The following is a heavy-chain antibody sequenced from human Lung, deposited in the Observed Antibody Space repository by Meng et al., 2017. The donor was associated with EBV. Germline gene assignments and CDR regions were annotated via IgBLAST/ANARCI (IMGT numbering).Heavy chain of an antibody. D-gene: IGHD3-10*01. Sequence: VHLLHVGAEVKKPGASVRVSCEASGYTFASYGISWLRQAPGQGLEWMGWFVNNVDTYSAQKFQGRVTMTTDTHTSTAFMELRSLRSDDTAVYYCARGTPGRSYSDYWGQGTLVTVSS. CDR1: GYTFASYG. V-gene: IGHV1-18*01. J-gene: IGHJ4*02. CDR3: ARGTPGRSYSDY. CDR2: FVNNVDT.